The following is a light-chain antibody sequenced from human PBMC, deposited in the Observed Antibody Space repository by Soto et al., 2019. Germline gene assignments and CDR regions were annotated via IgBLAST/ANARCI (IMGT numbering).Light chain of an antibody. Sequence: DIQMTQSPSTLSASVGDRVTITCRASQSISSWLAWYQQKPGEAPKLLIYDASSLESGVPSRFSGSGSGTEFTLTISSLQPDDFATYYCQQYNSYSSITFGQGTRLEI. J-gene: IGKJ5*01. CDR1: QSISSW. V-gene: IGKV1-5*01. CDR2: DAS. CDR3: QQYNSYSSIT.